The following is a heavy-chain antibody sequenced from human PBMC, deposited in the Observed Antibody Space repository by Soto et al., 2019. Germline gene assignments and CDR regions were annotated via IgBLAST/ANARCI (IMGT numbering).Heavy chain of an antibody. D-gene: IGHD4-4*01. V-gene: IGHV1-3*01. Sequence: PGASVKVSCKTSGYTFTSYAIHWVRQAPGQRLEWMGWINADNGDTKYSQKFSGRVTITRDTSANTAFMELSSLRSEDTAMYYCARELQGLYYFDFWGQGTLVTVSS. J-gene: IGHJ4*02. CDR1: GYTFTSYA. CDR3: ARELQGLYYFDF. CDR2: INADNGDT.